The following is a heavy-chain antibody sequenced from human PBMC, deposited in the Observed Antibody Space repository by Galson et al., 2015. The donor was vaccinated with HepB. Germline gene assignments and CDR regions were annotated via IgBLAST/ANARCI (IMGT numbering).Heavy chain of an antibody. V-gene: IGHV3-7*03. D-gene: IGHD6-19*01. CDR1: GFTFSTFW. CDR2: IKPEGGEK. Sequence: SLRLSCAASGFTFSTFWMGWVRQAPGKGLEWVANIKPEGGEKYYVDSVKGRFTISRDNAKNSLSLQMNSLRVDDTAIYYCTRDGSGWANFWGQGTLVTVSS. J-gene: IGHJ4*02. CDR3: TRDGSGWANF.